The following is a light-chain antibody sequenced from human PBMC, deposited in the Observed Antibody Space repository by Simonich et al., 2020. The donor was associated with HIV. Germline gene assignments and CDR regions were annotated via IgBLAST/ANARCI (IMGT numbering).Light chain of an antibody. V-gene: IGKV3-15*01. CDR3: QQYNNWPSPFT. CDR2: YAS. Sequence: EIVMTQSPATLSVSPGERATLSCRASQNIAGNLAWYQQKPGQAPRLLIYYASTRATGVPARFSGSGLGTDFTLTISSMQSEDFAVYYCQQYNNWPSPFTFGPGTKVDLQ. J-gene: IGKJ3*01. CDR1: QNIAGN.